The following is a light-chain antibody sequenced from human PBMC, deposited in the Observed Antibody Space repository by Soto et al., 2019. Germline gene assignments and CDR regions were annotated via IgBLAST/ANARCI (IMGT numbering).Light chain of an antibody. V-gene: IGKV1-27*01. CDR2: AAS. CDR3: QQYNSYPRT. CDR1: QDISNY. J-gene: IGKJ1*01. Sequence: DIQMTQSPSSLSASVGDRVTITCRASQDISNYLAWYQQKPGKVPKLLIYAASTLQSGVPSRFSGSGSGTDFTLTISSLQPEDVATYYCQQYNSYPRTFGQGTKVDIK.